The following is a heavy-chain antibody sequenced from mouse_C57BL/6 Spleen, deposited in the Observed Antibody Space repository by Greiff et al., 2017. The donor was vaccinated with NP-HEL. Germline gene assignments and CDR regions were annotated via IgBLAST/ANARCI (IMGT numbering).Heavy chain of an antibody. V-gene: IGHV1-82*01. CDR2: IYPGDGDT. Sequence: QVQLKESGPELVKPGASVKISCKASGYAFSSSWMNWVKQRPGKGLEWIGRIYPGDGDTNYNGKFKGKATLTADKSSSTAYMQLSSLTSEDSAVYFCANSNYGYYFDYWGQGTTLTVSS. D-gene: IGHD1-1*01. CDR1: GYAFSSSW. J-gene: IGHJ2*01. CDR3: ANSNYGYYFDY.